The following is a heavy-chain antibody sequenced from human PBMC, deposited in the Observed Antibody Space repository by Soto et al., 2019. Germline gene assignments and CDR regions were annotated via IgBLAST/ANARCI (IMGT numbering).Heavy chain of an antibody. J-gene: IGHJ6*02. Sequence: QVQLQESGPGLVKPSETLSLTCTVSGGSISSYYWSWIRQPPGKGLEWIGYISFSGSTKYNPSLKSRVTISVDTSKNQFSLKLSSVTAADTAVYYCARDLRKGQYDYYYAMDVWGQGTTVTVSS. CDR1: GGSISSYY. CDR3: ARDLRKGQYDYYYAMDV. CDR2: ISFSGST. V-gene: IGHV4-59*01.